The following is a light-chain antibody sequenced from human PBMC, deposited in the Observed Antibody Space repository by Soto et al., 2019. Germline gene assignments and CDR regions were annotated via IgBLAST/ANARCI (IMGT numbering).Light chain of an antibody. CDR3: QQYNTYSR. V-gene: IGKV1-5*01. Sequence: DIQMTQSPSTLSASVGDRVTITCWASQSISSWLAWYQQKPGKAPKLLIYDASSLESGVPSRFSGSGSGTEFTLTISSLQPDDFATYYCQQYNTYSRFGGGTKVEIK. CDR1: QSISSW. CDR2: DAS. J-gene: IGKJ4*02.